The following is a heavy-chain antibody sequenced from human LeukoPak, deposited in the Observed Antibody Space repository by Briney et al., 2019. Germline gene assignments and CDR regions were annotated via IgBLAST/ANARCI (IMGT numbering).Heavy chain of an antibody. CDR2: IKSKTDGGTT. D-gene: IGHD2-15*01. Sequence: GGSLRLSCAASGFTFSNAWMSWVRQAPGKGLEWVGRIKSKTDGGTTDYAAPVKGRFTISRDDSKNTLYLQMNSLKTEDTAVYYCTTADCSGGSCYSPGTAFDIWGQGTKVTVSS. CDR3: TTADCSGGSCYSPGTAFDI. CDR1: GFTFSNAW. V-gene: IGHV3-15*01. J-gene: IGHJ3*02.